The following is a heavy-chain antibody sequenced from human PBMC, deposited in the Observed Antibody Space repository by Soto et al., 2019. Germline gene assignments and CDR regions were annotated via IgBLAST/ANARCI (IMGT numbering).Heavy chain of an antibody. D-gene: IGHD2-15*01. V-gene: IGHV1-8*01. CDR1: GYTFTSYD. CDR3: ARVLKDFCSGGSCRFFDY. J-gene: IGHJ4*02. Sequence: GASVKVSCKASGYTFTSYDINWVRQATGQGLEWMGWMNPNSGNTGYAQKFQGRVTMTRNTSISTAYMELSSLRSEDTAVYYCARVLKDFCSGGSCRFFDYWGQGTLVTVSS. CDR2: MNPNSGNT.